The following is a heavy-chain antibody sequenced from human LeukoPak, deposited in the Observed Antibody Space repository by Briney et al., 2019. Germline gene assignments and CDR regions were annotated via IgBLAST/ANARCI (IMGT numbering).Heavy chain of an antibody. D-gene: IGHD1-26*01. CDR1: GFTFSSYW. Sequence: SGGSLRLSCAASGFTFSSYWTSWVRQAPGKGLEWVANIKQDGSEKNYVDSVKGRFTISRDNAKNSQYLQINSLRVEDTAVYYCARSGSDFDCWGQGTLVSVSS. CDR3: ARSGSDFDC. V-gene: IGHV3-7*01. J-gene: IGHJ4*02. CDR2: IKQDGSEK.